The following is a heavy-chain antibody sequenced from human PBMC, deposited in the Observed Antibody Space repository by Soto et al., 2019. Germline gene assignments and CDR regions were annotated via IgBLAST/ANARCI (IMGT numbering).Heavy chain of an antibody. V-gene: IGHV3-48*02. Sequence: EVQLVESGGGLVQPGGSLRLSCAAPGFTFSSYSMNWVRQAPGKGLEWVSYISSSSSTIYYADSVKGRFTISRDNAKNSLYLQMNSLRDEDTAVYYCARDSCSGGSCYSLWGYYYYGMDVWGQGTTVTVSS. CDR2: ISSSSSTI. CDR1: GFTFSSYS. D-gene: IGHD2-15*01. J-gene: IGHJ6*02. CDR3: ARDSCSGGSCYSLWGYYYYGMDV.